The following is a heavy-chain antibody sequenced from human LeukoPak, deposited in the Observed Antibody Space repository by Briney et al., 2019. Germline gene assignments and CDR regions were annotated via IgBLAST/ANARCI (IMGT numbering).Heavy chain of an antibody. D-gene: IGHD6-19*01. V-gene: IGHV3-23*01. J-gene: IGHJ4*02. Sequence: SGGSLRLSCAASGFTFSTFAMIWVRQPPGKGLEWVSSIFPSGGEIHYADSVRGRFTISRDNSKSILSLQMNSLRAEDTAVYYCARRSGIAVAGAFDYWGQGTLVTVSS. CDR1: GFTFSTFA. CDR3: ARRSGIAVAGAFDY. CDR2: IFPSGGEI.